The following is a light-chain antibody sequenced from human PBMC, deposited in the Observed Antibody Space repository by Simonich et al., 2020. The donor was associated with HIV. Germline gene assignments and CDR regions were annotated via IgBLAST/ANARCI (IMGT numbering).Light chain of an antibody. Sequence: EIVMTQSPATLSLSPGQRPTLSCRASQSVSSNLAWYQQKPGQAPRLLIYGASTRATGIPARFSGSGSGTEFTRTISSLQSEDVGVYYCQQYNKWPPTWTFGQGTKVEIK. J-gene: IGKJ1*01. CDR1: QSVSSN. V-gene: IGKV3-15*01. CDR3: QQYNKWPPTWT. CDR2: GAS.